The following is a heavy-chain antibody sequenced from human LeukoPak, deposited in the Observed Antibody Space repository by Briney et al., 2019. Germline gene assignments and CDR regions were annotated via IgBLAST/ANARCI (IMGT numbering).Heavy chain of an antibody. CDR3: AREYSSGWFADY. J-gene: IGHJ4*02. V-gene: IGHV3-30*03. CDR2: ISYDGSNK. D-gene: IGHD6-19*01. CDR1: GFTFSSYG. Sequence: GGSLRLSCAASGFTFSSYGMHWVRQAPGKGLEWVAGISYDGSNKYYADSVKGRFTISRDNSKNTLYLQMNSLRAEDTAVYYCAREYSSGWFADYWGQGTLVTVSS.